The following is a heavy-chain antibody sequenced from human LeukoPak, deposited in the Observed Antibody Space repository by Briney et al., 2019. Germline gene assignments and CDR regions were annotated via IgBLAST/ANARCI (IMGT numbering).Heavy chain of an antibody. CDR2: IYYSGST. Sequence: SETLSLTCTVSGGSISSYYWSWIRQPPGKGLEWIGYIYYSGSTNYKPSLKSRVTISVDTSKNQFSLKLSSVTAADTAVLYCARVLRGGNSGYAFDIWGQGTMVTVSS. CDR1: GGSISSYY. CDR3: ARVLRGGNSGYAFDI. J-gene: IGHJ3*02. D-gene: IGHD4-23*01. V-gene: IGHV4-59*01.